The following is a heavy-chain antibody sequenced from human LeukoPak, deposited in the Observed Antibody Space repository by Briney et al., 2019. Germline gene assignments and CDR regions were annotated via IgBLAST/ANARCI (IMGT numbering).Heavy chain of an antibody. CDR3: ARDDGYNYV. CDR2: INPNSGGT. Sequence: ASVKVSCKASGYTFTSHYMQWVRLAPGQGLEWMGLINPNSGGTNYAQKFQGRVTMTRDTSISTAYMELSRLRSDDTAVYYCARDDGYNYVWGQGTLVTVSS. V-gene: IGHV1-2*02. D-gene: IGHD5-24*01. J-gene: IGHJ4*02. CDR1: GYTFTSHY.